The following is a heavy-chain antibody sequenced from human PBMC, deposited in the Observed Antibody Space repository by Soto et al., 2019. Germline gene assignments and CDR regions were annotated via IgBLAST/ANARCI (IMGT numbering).Heavy chain of an antibody. D-gene: IGHD4-17*01. CDR3: AKDRQAYGDYDYYCYGLDV. Sequence: QLVESGGGVVPPGASLRLSCAASGFTFSTFGMHWVRQTPGKGLEWVAVISYDGNNKVYADSVKGRFTISRDNFKNTVDLVMNNLKVDDTAVYYCAKDRQAYGDYDYYCYGLDVWGQGATGSVSS. J-gene: IGHJ6*02. CDR1: GFTFSTFG. CDR2: ISYDGNNK. V-gene: IGHV3-30*18.